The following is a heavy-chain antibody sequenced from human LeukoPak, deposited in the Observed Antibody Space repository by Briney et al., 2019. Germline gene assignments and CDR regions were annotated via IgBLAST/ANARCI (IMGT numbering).Heavy chain of an antibody. CDR1: GFTFSSYG. V-gene: IGHV3-7*01. CDR2: IKQDGSEK. D-gene: IGHD2-21*01. J-gene: IGHJ6*02. Sequence: GGSLRLSCAASGFTFSSYGMHWVRQAPGKGLEWVANIKQDGSEKYYVDSVKGRFTISRDNAKNSLYLQMNSLRAEDTAVYYCAREVVVVIFGGYYYYYGMDVWGQGTTVTVSS. CDR3: AREVVVVIFGGYYYYYGMDV.